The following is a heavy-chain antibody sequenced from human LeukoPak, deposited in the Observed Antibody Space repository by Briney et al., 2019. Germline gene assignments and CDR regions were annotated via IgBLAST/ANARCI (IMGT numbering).Heavy chain of an antibody. D-gene: IGHD2-21*02. CDR1: GGSISSSSYY. J-gene: IGHJ2*01. CDR2: IYYSGST. CDR3: ASAYCGGDCTPYWYFDL. V-gene: IGHV4-39*07. Sequence: SENLSLTCTVSGGSISSSSYYWGWIRQPPGKGLEWIGSIYYSGSTYYNPSLKSRVTISVDTSKNQFSLKLSSVTAADTAVYYCASAYCGGDCTPYWYFDLWGRGTLVTVSS.